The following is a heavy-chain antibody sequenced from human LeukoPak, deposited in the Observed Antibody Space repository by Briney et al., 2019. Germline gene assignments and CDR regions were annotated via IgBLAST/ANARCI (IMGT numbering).Heavy chain of an antibody. J-gene: IGHJ4*02. V-gene: IGHV3-7*01. D-gene: IGHD4-17*01. Sequence: GGSLRLSCAASGFTVSSNYMSWVRQAPGKGLEWVANIKQDGREKFYVDSVKGRFTISRDNAKNSLYLQMNSLRAEDTAVYYCARGGTTVTLWGQGTLVTVSS. CDR1: GFTVSSNY. CDR3: ARGGTTVTL. CDR2: IKQDGREK.